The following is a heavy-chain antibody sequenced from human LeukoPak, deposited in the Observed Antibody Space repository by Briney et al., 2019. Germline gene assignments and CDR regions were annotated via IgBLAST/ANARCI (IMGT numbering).Heavy chain of an antibody. CDR2: ISHDGSNK. CDR1: GFTFSSYA. J-gene: IGHJ4*02. CDR3: ARDDGSGSYFFDY. D-gene: IGHD3-10*01. Sequence: PGRSLRLSCAASGFTFSSYAMHWVRQAPGKGLEWVAVISHDGSNKYYADSVKGRFTISRDNSKNTLYLQMNSLRAEDTAVYYCARDDGSGSYFFDYWGQGTLVTVSS. V-gene: IGHV3-30*04.